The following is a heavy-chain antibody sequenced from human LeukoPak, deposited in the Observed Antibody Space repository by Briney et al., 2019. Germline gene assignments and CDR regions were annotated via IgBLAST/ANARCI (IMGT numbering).Heavy chain of an antibody. V-gene: IGHV3-30*04. D-gene: IGHD3-10*01. Sequence: GGSLRFSCAASGFTFSSYAMHWVRQAPGKGLEWVAVISYDGSNKYYADSVKGRFTISRDNSKNTLYLQMNSLRAEDTAAYYCARFPIRGSSSDYWGQGTLVTVSS. J-gene: IGHJ4*02. CDR3: ARFPIRGSSSDY. CDR2: ISYDGSNK. CDR1: GFTFSSYA.